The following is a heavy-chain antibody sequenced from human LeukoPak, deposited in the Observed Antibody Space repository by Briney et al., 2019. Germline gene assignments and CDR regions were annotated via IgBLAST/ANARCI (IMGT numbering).Heavy chain of an antibody. D-gene: IGHD6-13*01. CDR1: GYTFNIYG. J-gene: IGHJ3*02. Sequence: ASVKVSCKASGYTFNIYGIRWVRQARGQGLEWMGWISAYNGNTNYSQRIQGRVTMTTDTSTSTANMELRSLRSDDTAVYYCAREKTRLAAGDAFDIWGQGTMVTVSS. V-gene: IGHV1-18*01. CDR2: ISAYNGNT. CDR3: AREKTRLAAGDAFDI.